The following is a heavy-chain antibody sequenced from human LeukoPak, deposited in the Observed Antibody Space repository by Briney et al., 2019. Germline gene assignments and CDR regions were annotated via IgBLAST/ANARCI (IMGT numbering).Heavy chain of an antibody. V-gene: IGHV4-34*01. CDR2: INHSGST. D-gene: IGHD3-9*01. CDR3: ARAPYDILTGYIQAYNWFDP. Sequence: SETLSLTCAVYGGSFSGYYWSWIRQPPGKGLEWIGEINHSGSTYYNPSLKSRVTISVDTSKNQFSLKLSSVTAADTAVYYCARAPYDILTGYIQAYNWFDPWGQGTLVTVSS. J-gene: IGHJ5*02. CDR1: GGSFSGYY.